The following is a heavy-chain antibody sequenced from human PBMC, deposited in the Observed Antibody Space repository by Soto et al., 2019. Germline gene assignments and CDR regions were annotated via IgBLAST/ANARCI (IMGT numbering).Heavy chain of an antibody. V-gene: IGHV4-4*07. Sequence: PSETLSLTCTVSGGSISSYYWSWIRQPAGKGLEWIGRIYTSGSTNYNPSLKRRVTMSVGTSKNQFALKLSSVTAADTAVYYCALQAAADINCWGQGTLVTVSS. CDR1: GGSISSYY. D-gene: IGHD6-13*01. J-gene: IGHJ4*02. CDR3: ALQAAADINC. CDR2: IYTSGST.